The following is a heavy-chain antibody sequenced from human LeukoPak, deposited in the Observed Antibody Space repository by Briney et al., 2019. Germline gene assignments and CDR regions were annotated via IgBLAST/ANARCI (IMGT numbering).Heavy chain of an antibody. V-gene: IGHV3-30*02. CDR2: IRYDGSNK. Sequence: PGGSLRLSCAASGFTFSSYGMHWVRQAPGKGLEWVAFIRYDGSNKYYADSVKGRLTISRDNSKNTLYLQMNSLRAEDTAVYYCASLGPLGELSLYAWNSNNWGQGTLVTVSS. CDR3: ASLGPLGELSLYAWNSNN. J-gene: IGHJ4*02. D-gene: IGHD3-16*02. CDR1: GFTFSSYG.